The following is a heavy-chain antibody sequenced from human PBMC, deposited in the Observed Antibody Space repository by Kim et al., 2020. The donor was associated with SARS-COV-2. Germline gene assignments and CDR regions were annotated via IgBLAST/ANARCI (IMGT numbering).Heavy chain of an antibody. CDR2: IWYDGSSK. V-gene: IGHV3-33*01. CDR1: GFIFSSYG. J-gene: IGHJ4*02. CDR3: ARDAVTMVRALGY. Sequence: GGSLRLSCAASGFIFSSYGMHWVRQAPGKGLEWVAVIWYDGSSKYYADSVKGRFTISRDNPKNTLYLQMNSLRAEDTAVYYCARDAVTMVRALGYWGQGTLVTVSS. D-gene: IGHD3-10*01.